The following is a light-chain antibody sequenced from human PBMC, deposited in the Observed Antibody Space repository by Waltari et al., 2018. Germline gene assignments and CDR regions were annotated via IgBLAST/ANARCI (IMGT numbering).Light chain of an antibody. Sequence: QSALTQPASVSGSPGQSITISCTGTSSDVGGYNYVSWYQQHPGKAPKLMIYDVSKRPSGVSNRFSGSKSGNTASLTISGLQAEDEADYYCCSYAGSLVVFGGGTKLTVL. CDR2: DVS. J-gene: IGLJ2*01. CDR3: CSYAGSLVV. CDR1: SSDVGGYNY. V-gene: IGLV2-23*02.